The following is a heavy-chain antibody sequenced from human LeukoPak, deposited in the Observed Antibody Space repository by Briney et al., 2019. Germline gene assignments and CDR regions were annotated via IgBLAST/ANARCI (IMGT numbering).Heavy chain of an antibody. CDR2: ISYDGSNK. D-gene: IGHD5-12*01. V-gene: IGHV3-30*03. Sequence: GSLRLSCAASGFTFSSYGMHWVRQAPGKGLEWVAVISYDGSNKYYADSVKGRFTISRDNSKNTLYLQMNSLRAEDTAVYYCARGKASGGYSGYGLDAFDIWGQGTMVTVSS. J-gene: IGHJ3*02. CDR1: GFTFSSYG. CDR3: ARGKASGGYSGYGLDAFDI.